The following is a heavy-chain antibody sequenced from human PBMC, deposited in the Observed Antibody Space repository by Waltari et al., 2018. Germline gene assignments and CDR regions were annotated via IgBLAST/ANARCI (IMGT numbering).Heavy chain of an antibody. CDR2: IEPKNGDT. CDR1: GYDFGDS. Sequence: QVQLVQSGAEVKQPGASVKVSCTASGYDFGDSMHWIRQVPGKGLEWVGWIEPKNGDTSYAHMFQGRVTLTRDTAITTVYMEVTSLTSDDTAMYYCARAYNSGWYGSCEDGGQGTLGVVSS. D-gene: IGHD6-19*01. J-gene: IGHJ4*02. V-gene: IGHV1-2*02. CDR3: ARAYNSGWYGSCED.